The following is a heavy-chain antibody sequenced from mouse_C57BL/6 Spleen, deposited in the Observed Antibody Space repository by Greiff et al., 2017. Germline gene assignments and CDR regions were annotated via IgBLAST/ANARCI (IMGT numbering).Heavy chain of an antibody. CDR2: INPSTGGT. J-gene: IGHJ2*01. CDR1: GYSFTGYY. Sequence: VQLKESGPELVKPGASVKISCKASGYSFTGYYMNWVKQSPEKSLEWIGEINPSTGGTTYNQKFKAKDTLTVDKSSSTAYMQLKSLTSEDSAVYYCARSYYYGSHYFDYWGQGTTLTVSS. V-gene: IGHV1-42*01. D-gene: IGHD1-1*01. CDR3: ARSYYYGSHYFDY.